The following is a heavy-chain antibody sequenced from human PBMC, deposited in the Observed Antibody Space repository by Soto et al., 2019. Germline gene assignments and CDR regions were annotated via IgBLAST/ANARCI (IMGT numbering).Heavy chain of an antibody. V-gene: IGHV1-46*01. J-gene: IGHJ6*02. Sequence: ASVKVSCKASGYTFTTYYMHWVRQAPGQGLEWMGTIAPSGGSTIYAQKFQGRVTMTRDTSTSTAYMELSRLTSEDTAVYHCARDRYSSGWYPSDYYYYGMDVWGQGTTVTVSS. CDR1: GYTFTTYY. CDR3: ARDRYSSGWYPSDYYYYGMDV. D-gene: IGHD6-19*01. CDR2: IAPSGGST.